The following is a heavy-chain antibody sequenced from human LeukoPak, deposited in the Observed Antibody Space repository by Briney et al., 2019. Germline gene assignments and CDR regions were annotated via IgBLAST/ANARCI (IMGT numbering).Heavy chain of an antibody. V-gene: IGHV4-4*07. Sequence: LSLTCTVSGGSISSYYWSWIRQPAGKGLEWIGRIYTSGSTNYNPSLKSRVTMSVETSKNQYSLKLSSVTAADTAVYYCARDLTVTTSGVWFDPWGQGTLVTVSS. CDR2: IYTSGST. D-gene: IGHD4-17*01. CDR3: ARDLTVTTSGVWFDP. J-gene: IGHJ5*02. CDR1: GGSISSYY.